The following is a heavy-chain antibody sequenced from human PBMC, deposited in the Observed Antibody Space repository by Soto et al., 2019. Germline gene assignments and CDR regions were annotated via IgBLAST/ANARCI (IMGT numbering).Heavy chain of an antibody. CDR3: ARADYYDRSGYLLPCGY. Sequence: QVQLVQSGAEVKKPGASVKVSCKASGYTFTSYDINWVRQATGQGLEWMGWMNPNSGNTGYAQKFQGRVTMTRKTSISTGYRELSSLRSEDTAVYYCARADYYDRSGYLLPCGYWGQGTLVTVSS. J-gene: IGHJ4*02. CDR2: MNPNSGNT. D-gene: IGHD3-22*01. V-gene: IGHV1-8*01. CDR1: GYTFTSYD.